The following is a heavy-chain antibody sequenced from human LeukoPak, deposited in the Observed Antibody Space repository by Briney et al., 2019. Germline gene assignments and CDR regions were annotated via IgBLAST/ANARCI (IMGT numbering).Heavy chain of an antibody. Sequence: SVKVSCKASGYTFTTYDINWVRQATGQGLEWMGRIIPILGIANYAQKFQGRVTITADKSTSTAYMELSSLRSEDTAVYYCARDIVVVVAATPAWFDPWGQGTLVTVSS. D-gene: IGHD2-15*01. V-gene: IGHV1-69*04. CDR1: GYTFTTYD. CDR2: IIPILGIA. J-gene: IGHJ5*02. CDR3: ARDIVVVVAATPAWFDP.